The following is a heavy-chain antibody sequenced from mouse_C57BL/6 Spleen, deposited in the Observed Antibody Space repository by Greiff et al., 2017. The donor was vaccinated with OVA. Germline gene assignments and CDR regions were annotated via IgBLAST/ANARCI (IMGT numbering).Heavy chain of an antibody. J-gene: IGHJ4*01. CDR3: ARDQGLITSYYAMDY. D-gene: IGHD1-1*01. Sequence: EVKVEESEGGLVQPGSSMKLSCPASGFTFSDYYMAWVRQVPDKGLEWVANINYDVSSTDYLDSLKSRFIISRDNAKNSLYLQMSSLKSEDKATYYCARDQGLITSYYAMDYGGQGTSVNVSS. CDR1: GFTFSDYY. CDR2: INYDVSST. V-gene: IGHV5-16*01.